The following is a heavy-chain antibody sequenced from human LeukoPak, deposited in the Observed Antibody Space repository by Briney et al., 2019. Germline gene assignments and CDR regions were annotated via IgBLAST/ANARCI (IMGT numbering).Heavy chain of an antibody. V-gene: IGHV3-30*02. Sequence: PGGSLRLSCAASGFTFSSYGMHWVRQAPGKGLEWVAFIRYDGSNKYYADSVKGRFTISRDNSKNTLYLQMNSLRAEDTAVYYCARGYYGSGSYYKPLGYWGQGTLVTVSS. J-gene: IGHJ4*02. CDR2: IRYDGSNK. D-gene: IGHD3-10*01. CDR1: GFTFSSYG. CDR3: ARGYYGSGSYYKPLGY.